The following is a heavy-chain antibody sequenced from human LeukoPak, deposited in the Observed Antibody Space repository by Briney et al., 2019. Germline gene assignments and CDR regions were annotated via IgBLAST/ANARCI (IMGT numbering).Heavy chain of an antibody. Sequence: ASVKVSCKASGYTFTSYGISWVRQAPGQGLEWMGWISAYNGNTNYAQKLQGRVTMTTDTSTSTAYMELRSLRSDDTAVYYCARTNSSSHSNYYYHYYYMDVWGKGTTVTVSS. J-gene: IGHJ6*03. CDR1: GYTFTSYG. D-gene: IGHD6-13*01. V-gene: IGHV1-18*01. CDR3: ARTNSSSHSNYYYHYYYMDV. CDR2: ISAYNGNT.